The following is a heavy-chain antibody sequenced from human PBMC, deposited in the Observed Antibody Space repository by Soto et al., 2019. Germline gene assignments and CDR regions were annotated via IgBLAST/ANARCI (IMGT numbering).Heavy chain of an antibody. CDR3: ARDTTTTGGNWFDP. CDR2: IYYSGST. D-gene: IGHD1-26*01. Sequence: SETLSLTCTVSGGSLSSCGYYWSWIRQHPRKGLEWIGYIYYSGSTYYNPSLKSRVTISVDTYKNQFSLKLSSVTAADTAVYYCARDTTTTGGNWFDPWGQGTLVTVS. V-gene: IGHV4-31*03. J-gene: IGHJ5*02. CDR1: GGSLSSCGYY.